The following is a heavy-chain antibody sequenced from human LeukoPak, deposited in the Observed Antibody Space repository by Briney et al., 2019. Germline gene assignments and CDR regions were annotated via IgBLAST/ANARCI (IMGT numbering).Heavy chain of an antibody. CDR2: INPNSGGT. CDR3: TGIAVVGPLSSDY. D-gene: IGHD6-19*01. J-gene: IGHJ4*02. Sequence: ASVKVSCKASGYTFTGYFMHWVRQAPGQGLEWMGWINPNSGGTNYAQKFQGRVTMTRDTSISTAYMELSRLRSDDTAVYYCTGIAVVGPLSSDYWGQGTLVTVSS. CDR1: GYTFTGYF. V-gene: IGHV1-2*02.